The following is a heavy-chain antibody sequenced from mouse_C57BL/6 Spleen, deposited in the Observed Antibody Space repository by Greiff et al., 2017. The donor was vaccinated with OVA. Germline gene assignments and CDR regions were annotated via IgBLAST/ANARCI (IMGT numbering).Heavy chain of an antibody. V-gene: IGHV5-9*01. CDR3: ARQGYDGHRYFGG. J-gene: IGHJ1*03. CDR2: ISGGGGNT. Sequence: EVKLMESGGGLVKPGGSLKLSCAASGFTFSSYTMSWVRQTPEKRLEWVATISGGGGNTYYPDSVKGRFTISRDNAKNTLYLQMSSLRSEDTALYYCARQGYDGHRYFGGWGTGTTVTVSS. CDR1: GFTFSSYT. D-gene: IGHD2-2*01.